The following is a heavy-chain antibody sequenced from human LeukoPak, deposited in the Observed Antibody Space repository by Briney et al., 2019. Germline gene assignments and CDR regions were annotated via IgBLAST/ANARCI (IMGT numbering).Heavy chain of an antibody. Sequence: NPGGALRLSCAASGFTFNTSNMNWVRQPPGKGLDWVSSITSGGDYIYYADPVNGRFTTSRDNAKNSMSLQLNSLRVEDTAVYYCARGHYDVLAASYKWTPDYWGQGTLVTVSS. CDR1: GFTFNTSN. D-gene: IGHD3-9*01. CDR3: ARGHYDVLAASYKWTPDY. CDR2: ITSGGDYI. V-gene: IGHV3-21*01. J-gene: IGHJ4*02.